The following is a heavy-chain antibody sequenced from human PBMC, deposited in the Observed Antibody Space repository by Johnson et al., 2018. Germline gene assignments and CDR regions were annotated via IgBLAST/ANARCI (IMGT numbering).Heavy chain of an antibody. CDR2: IRPKVYGGTT. Sequence: VQLVQSGGGVVQPGRSLRLSCTASGFTFSDYALSWYRQAPGKGLEWVGFIRPKVYGGTTEYAASVEARFIISRDDSQNIAYLQMNSPKTEDTALYYCTRDDYGGKDDAFDIWGQGTMVTVSS. D-gene: IGHD4-23*01. J-gene: IGHJ3*02. V-gene: IGHV3-49*03. CDR1: GFTFSDYA. CDR3: TRDDYGGKDDAFDI.